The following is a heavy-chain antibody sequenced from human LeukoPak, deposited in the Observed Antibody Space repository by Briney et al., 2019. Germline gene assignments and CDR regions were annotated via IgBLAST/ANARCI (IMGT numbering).Heavy chain of an antibody. CDR2: ITSSSSYM. V-gene: IGHV3-21*01. CDR3: ARKREEGDTAMVTSLFDY. D-gene: IGHD5-18*01. Sequence: GGSLRLSCAASGFTFSSYSMNWVRQAPGKGLEWVSSITSSSSYMYYADSVKGRFTISRDNAKNSLYLHLNSLRAEDTAVYYCARKREEGDTAMVTSLFDYWGQGTLVTVSS. J-gene: IGHJ4*02. CDR1: GFTFSSYS.